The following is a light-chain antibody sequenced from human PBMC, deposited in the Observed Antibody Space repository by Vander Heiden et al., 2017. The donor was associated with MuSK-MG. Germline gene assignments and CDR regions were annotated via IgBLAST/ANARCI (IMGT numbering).Light chain of an antibody. CDR1: QSIGTN. Sequence: EIVMTQSPATLSVSPGERATLSCRASQSIGTNLAWYQQKPGQAPRLLIFGASTRATGIPARFSGSGYGTEFTLTISSLQSEDFAVYYCQQFDNWPPIIFGQGTRLEIK. V-gene: IGKV3D-15*01. CDR2: GAS. CDR3: QQFDNWPPII. J-gene: IGKJ5*01.